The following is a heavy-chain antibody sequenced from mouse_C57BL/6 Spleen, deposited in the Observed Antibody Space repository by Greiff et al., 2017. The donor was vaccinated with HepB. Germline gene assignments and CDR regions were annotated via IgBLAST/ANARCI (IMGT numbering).Heavy chain of an antibody. D-gene: IGHD1-1*01. J-gene: IGHJ2*01. CDR2: ILPGSGST. Sequence: VQLQQSGAELMKPGASVKLSCKATGYTFTGYWIEWVKQRPGHGLEWIGEILPGSGSTNYNEKLKGKATFTADTSSNTAYMQLSSLTTEDSAIYYCARKNYYGSSYPLYFDYWGQGTTLTVSS. V-gene: IGHV1-9*01. CDR1: GYTFTGYW. CDR3: ARKNYYGSSYPLYFDY.